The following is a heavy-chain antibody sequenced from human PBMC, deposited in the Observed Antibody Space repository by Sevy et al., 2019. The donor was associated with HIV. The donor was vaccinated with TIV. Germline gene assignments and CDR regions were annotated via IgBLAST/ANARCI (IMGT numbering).Heavy chain of an antibody. Sequence: GSLRLSCEASGFTFRKYSMSWVRQAPGKGLEWVSTFSFGCGRINYADSVKGRFTISRDDSKNTLYLQMNSLRAEDTAVYYCAREGCTKPHDYWGQGTLVTVSS. CDR3: AREGCTKPHDY. J-gene: IGHJ4*01. CDR1: GFTFRKYS. V-gene: IGHV3-23*01. D-gene: IGHD2-8*01. CDR2: FSFGCGRI.